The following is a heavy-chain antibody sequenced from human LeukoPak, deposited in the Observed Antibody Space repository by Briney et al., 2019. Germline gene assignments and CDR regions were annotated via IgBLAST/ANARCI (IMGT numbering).Heavy chain of an antibody. J-gene: IGHJ4*02. V-gene: IGHV3-43*01. CDR1: GFTFDDYT. D-gene: IGHD6-19*01. CDR3: AKDSLQQIALAGTAFDY. CDR2: ISWDGDTT. Sequence: GGSLRLSCAASGFTFDDYTMHWVRQTPGKGLEWVSGISWDGDTTYYADSVKGRFTISRDNNKNSLYLQMNSLRTEDTAFYYCAKDSLQQIALAGTAFDYWGQGTLVTVSS.